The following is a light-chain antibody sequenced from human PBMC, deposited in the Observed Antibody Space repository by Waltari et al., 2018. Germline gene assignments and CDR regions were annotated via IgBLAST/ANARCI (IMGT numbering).Light chain of an antibody. CDR1: RSVSSTY. CDR2: GAS. J-gene: IGKJ3*01. V-gene: IGKV3D-20*02. CDR3: QHRDHWPPDAT. Sequence: EIVLTQSPGTLSLSPGERASLSCRASRSVSSTYLAWYQQKPGQAPRLLLHGASSRATGIPARFSGSGSGTDFTLTISSLEPEDFAVYYCQHRDHWPPDATFGPGTKVDI.